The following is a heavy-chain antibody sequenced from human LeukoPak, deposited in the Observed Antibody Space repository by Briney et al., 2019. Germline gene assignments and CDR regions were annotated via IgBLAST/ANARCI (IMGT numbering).Heavy chain of an antibody. Sequence: SETLTLTCTVSGGSISSYYWSWIRQPAGKGLEWIGRIYTSGSTNYNPSLKSRVTMSVDTSKNQFSLKLSSVTAADTAVYYCAMYSSGWYFGAFDIWGQGTMVTVSS. CDR2: IYTSGST. J-gene: IGHJ3*02. CDR1: GGSISSYY. CDR3: AMYSSGWYFGAFDI. D-gene: IGHD6-19*01. V-gene: IGHV4-4*07.